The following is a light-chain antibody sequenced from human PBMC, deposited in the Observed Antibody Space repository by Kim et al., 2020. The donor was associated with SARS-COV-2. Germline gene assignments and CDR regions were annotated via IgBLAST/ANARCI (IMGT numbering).Light chain of an antibody. CDR1: KLGDKY. CDR3: QAWDSSTGVV. V-gene: IGLV3-1*01. Sequence: SYELTQPPSVPVSPGQTASITCSGDKLGDKYACLYQQKPGQSPVLVIYQNTKRPSGIPERFSGSNSGNTATLTISGTQAMDEADYYCQAWDSSTGVVFGGGTQLTVL. CDR2: QNT. J-gene: IGLJ2*01.